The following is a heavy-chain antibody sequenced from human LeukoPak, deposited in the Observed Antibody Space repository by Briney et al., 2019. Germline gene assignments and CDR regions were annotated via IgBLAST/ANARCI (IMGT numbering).Heavy chain of an antibody. CDR3: ATLTGGDDV. CDR1: NDSFSNYY. Sequence: SETLSLTCTVSNDSFSNYYWTWIRQSPGKALEWIGYVYYNDKTRYNPSLKSRVFISADTSQNQFSLRLSSVTAADTAVYYCATLTGGDDVWGQGTMVTVSS. CDR2: VYYNDKT. J-gene: IGHJ3*01. V-gene: IGHV4-59*01. D-gene: IGHD4-23*01.